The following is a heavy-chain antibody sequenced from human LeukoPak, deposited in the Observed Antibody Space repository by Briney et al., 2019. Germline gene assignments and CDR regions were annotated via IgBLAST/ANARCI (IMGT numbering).Heavy chain of an antibody. V-gene: IGHV1-69*13. Sequence: SVKVSCKASGYTFTSYAMNWVRQAPGQGLEWMGGIIPIFGTANYAQKFQGRVTITADESTSTAYMELSSLRSEDTAVYYCARVRNDDILTGLLDYWGQGTLVTVSS. CDR3: ARVRNDDILTGLLDY. D-gene: IGHD3-9*01. CDR1: GYTFTSYA. CDR2: IIPIFGTA. J-gene: IGHJ4*02.